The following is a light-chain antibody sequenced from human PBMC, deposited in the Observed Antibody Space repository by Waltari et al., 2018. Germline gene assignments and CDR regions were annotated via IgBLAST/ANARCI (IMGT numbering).Light chain of an antibody. Sequence: DIMMTQSPDSLAVSLGERATINCKSSQSILFTSNNKNYLAWYQQRPGQPPKLLIYWASTRESGVPDGFSGSGSGTDFTLTISSLQTKDVAVYYCQQYYSTPYTFGQGTKLEI. V-gene: IGKV4-1*01. CDR3: QQYYSTPYT. CDR2: WAS. CDR1: QSILFTSNNKNY. J-gene: IGKJ2*01.